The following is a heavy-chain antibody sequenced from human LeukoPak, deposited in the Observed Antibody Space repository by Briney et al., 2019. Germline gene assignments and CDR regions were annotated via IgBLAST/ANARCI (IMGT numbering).Heavy chain of an antibody. CDR1: GGSISTYY. Sequence: SETLSLTCTVSGGSISTYYWSWIRQPAGKGLEWIGRIYTSGSTNYNPSLKSRVTMSVDTSKNQFSLKLSSVTAADTAVYYCARAVTGGSGSPPVFDPWGQGTLVTVSS. D-gene: IGHD3-10*01. CDR3: ARAVTGGSGSPPVFDP. CDR2: IYTSGST. J-gene: IGHJ5*02. V-gene: IGHV4-4*07.